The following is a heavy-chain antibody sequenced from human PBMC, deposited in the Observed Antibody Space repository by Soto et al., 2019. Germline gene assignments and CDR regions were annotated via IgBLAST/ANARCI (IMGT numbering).Heavy chain of an antibody. J-gene: IGHJ5*02. CDR3: AKDRGAVATTVTNGWFDP. CDR1: GFSFSNYG. Sequence: QVQLVESGGGVVQPGRSLTLSCAASGFSFSNYGIHWVRQAPGKGLEWVAVISSDGSNKYYTASVKGRFTISRDNSKNTMXLTMNSLRAEDTAVYYCAKDRGAVATTVTNGWFDPWGQGTLVTVSS. CDR2: ISSDGSNK. V-gene: IGHV3-30*18. D-gene: IGHD4-17*01.